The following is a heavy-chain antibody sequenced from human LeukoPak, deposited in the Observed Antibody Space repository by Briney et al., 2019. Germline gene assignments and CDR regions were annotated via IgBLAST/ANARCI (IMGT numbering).Heavy chain of an antibody. J-gene: IGHJ4*02. CDR1: GGSISSGGYY. CDR2: IYYSGST. V-gene: IGHV4-31*03. CDR3: ARVPRGIVGFDY. D-gene: IGHD1-26*01. Sequence: SQTLPLTCTVSGGSISSGGYYWSWIRQHPGKGLEWIGYIYYSGSTYYNPSLKSRVTISVDTSKNQFSLKLSSVTAADTAVYYCARVPRGIVGFDYWGQGTLVTVSS.